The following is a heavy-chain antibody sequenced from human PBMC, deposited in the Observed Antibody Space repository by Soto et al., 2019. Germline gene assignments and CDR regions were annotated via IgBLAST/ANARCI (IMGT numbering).Heavy chain of an antibody. Sequence: GGSLRLSCAASGFTFSDYYMSWIRQAPGKGLEWVSYISSSGSTIYYADSVKGRFTISRDNAKNSLYLQMNSLRAEDTAVYYCASQNPDSLYCISTSCYGVDYWGQGTLVTVSS. D-gene: IGHD2-2*01. J-gene: IGHJ4*02. V-gene: IGHV3-11*01. CDR1: GFTFSDYY. CDR2: ISSSGSTI. CDR3: ASQNPDSLYCISTSCYGVDY.